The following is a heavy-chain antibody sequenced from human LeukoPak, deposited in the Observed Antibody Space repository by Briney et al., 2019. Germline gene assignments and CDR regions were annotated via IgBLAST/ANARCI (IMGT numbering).Heavy chain of an antibody. CDR1: GFTFSSYA. Sequence: GGSLRLSCAASGFTFSSYAMSWVRQAPGQGLEWVSAITGSGTTRFYADSVKGRFTISRDNSKNTLYLQMNSLRAEDTAVYYCAISPQYYFDYWGQGTLVTVSS. J-gene: IGHJ4*02. CDR3: AISPQYYFDY. V-gene: IGHV3-23*01. D-gene: IGHD5-24*01. CDR2: ITGSGTTR.